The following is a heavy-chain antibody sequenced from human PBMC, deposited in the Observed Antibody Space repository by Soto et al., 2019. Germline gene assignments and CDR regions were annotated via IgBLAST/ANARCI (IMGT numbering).Heavy chain of an antibody. CDR3: ANLEGYFDY. V-gene: IGHV3-23*01. D-gene: IGHD1-1*01. CDR1: GFTFISYA. Sequence: GGSLRLSCAASGFTFISYAMSWVRQAPGKGLEWVSAISGSGGSTYYADSVKGRFTISRDNSKNTLYLQMNSLRAEDTAIYYCANLEGYFDYWGQGTLVTVSS. CDR2: ISGSGGST. J-gene: IGHJ4*02.